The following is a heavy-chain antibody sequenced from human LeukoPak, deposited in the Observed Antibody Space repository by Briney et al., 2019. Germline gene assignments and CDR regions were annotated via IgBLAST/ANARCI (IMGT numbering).Heavy chain of an antibody. D-gene: IGHD3-9*01. CDR1: GFTFSRAW. CDR3: TTEPSPIRYFDWLLVY. V-gene: IGHV3-15*01. CDR2: IKSRSDGCTT. J-gene: IGHJ4*02. Sequence: GGSLRLSCAASGFTFSRAWMGWVRQATGKGEEWVGRIKSRSDGCTTDYAARVKGRLTSEREDKKKAEYLQMNGLKSEDTAVYYCTTEPSPIRYFDWLLVYWGQGTLVTVSS.